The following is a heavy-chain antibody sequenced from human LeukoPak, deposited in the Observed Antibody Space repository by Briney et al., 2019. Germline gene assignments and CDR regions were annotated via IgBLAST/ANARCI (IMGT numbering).Heavy chain of an antibody. D-gene: IGHD6-13*01. Sequence: GASVKVSCKAPGYTFTSYGISWVRQAPGQGLEWMGWISAYTGNTNYAQKLQGRVTMTTDPSTITASMELRSLRSDDPAVYYCARYSAAAGSFDYWGQGTLVTVSS. J-gene: IGHJ4*02. CDR3: ARYSAAAGSFDY. CDR1: GYTFTSYG. CDR2: ISAYTGNT. V-gene: IGHV1-18*01.